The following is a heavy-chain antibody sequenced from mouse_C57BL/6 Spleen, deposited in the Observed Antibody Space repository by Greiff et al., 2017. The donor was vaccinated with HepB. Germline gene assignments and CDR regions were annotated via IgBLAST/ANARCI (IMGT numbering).Heavy chain of an antibody. CDR1: GYAFSSSW. D-gene: IGHD2-12*01. J-gene: IGHJ3*01. V-gene: IGHV1-82*01. CDR2: IYPGDGDT. Sequence: VQLQQSGPELVKPGASVKLSCKASGYAFSSSWMNWVKQRPGKGLEWIGRIYPGDGDTNYNGKFKGKATLTADKSSSTAYMQLSSLTSEYSAVYCCERVGYYINFAFAYWGQGTLVTVSA. CDR3: ERVGYYINFAFAY.